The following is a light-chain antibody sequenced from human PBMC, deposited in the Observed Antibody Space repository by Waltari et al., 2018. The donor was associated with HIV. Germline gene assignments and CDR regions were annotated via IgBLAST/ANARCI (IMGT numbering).Light chain of an antibody. V-gene: IGKV4-1*01. CDR1: QSVLYSSNNKNY. Sequence: DLVMTQSPDSLAVSLGERATINCKSSQSVLYSSNNKNYLAWYQQKPGQPPKLLIYWASTREFGVPDRFSGSGSGTDFTLTISSLQAEDVAVYYCQQYYSTPQTFGQGP. CDR3: QQYYSTPQT. J-gene: IGKJ1*01. CDR2: WAS.